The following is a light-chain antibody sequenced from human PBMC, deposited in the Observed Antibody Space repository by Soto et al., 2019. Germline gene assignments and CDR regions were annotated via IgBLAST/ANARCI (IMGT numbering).Light chain of an antibody. CDR1: QGISNY. J-gene: IGKJ3*01. CDR2: GAS. V-gene: IGKV1-27*01. CDR3: QKYNRAPLT. Sequence: DIQMTQSPSSLSASVGDRVTITCRASQGISNYLAWYHQKPGKVPKLLIYGASTLQSGVPSRFSGSGSGTDFTLTISSVQPEDDATCCFQKYNRAPLTFGPWTKVDIK.